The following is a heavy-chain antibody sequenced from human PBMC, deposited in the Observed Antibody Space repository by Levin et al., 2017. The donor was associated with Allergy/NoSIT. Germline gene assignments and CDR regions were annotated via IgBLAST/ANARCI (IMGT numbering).Heavy chain of an antibody. J-gene: IGHJ4*02. D-gene: IGHD6-19*01. Sequence: GGSLRLSCKASGGTFSSYAISWVRQAPGQGLEWMGRIIPILGIANYAQKFQGRVTITADKSTSTAYMELSSLRSEDTAVYYCAWDLRAIAVAGTMLDYWGQGTLVTVSS. V-gene: IGHV1-69*04. CDR3: AWDLRAIAVAGTMLDY. CDR2: IIPILGIA. CDR1: GGTFSSYA.